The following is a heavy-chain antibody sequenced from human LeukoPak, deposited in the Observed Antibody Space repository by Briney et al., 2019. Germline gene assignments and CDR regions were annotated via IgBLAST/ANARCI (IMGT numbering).Heavy chain of an antibody. CDR3: ARRTTVTTTGDY. V-gene: IGHV3-30-3*01. CDR1: GFTFSSYA. CDR2: ISYDGSNK. J-gene: IGHJ4*02. Sequence: GGSLRLSCAASGFTFSSYAMHWVRQAPGKGLEWVAVISYDGSNKYYADSVKGRFTISRDNSKNTLYLQMNSLRAEDTVVYYCARRTTVTTTGDYWGQGTPVTVSS. D-gene: IGHD4-17*01.